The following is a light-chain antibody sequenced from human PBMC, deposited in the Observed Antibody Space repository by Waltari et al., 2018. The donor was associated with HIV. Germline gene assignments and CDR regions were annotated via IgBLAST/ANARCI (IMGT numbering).Light chain of an antibody. J-gene: IGLJ2*01. V-gene: IGLV1-47*01. CDR3: AVWDDSLGGAV. Sequence: QSVVTQPPSASGTPGQRVTISSSGSGSNIGTYSVNWYQHFPGTAPKHLIYMNDQRPSGVPGRFSGSQSGTSASLAISGLQYDDEADYYCAVWDDSLGGAVFGGGTKLTVL. CDR2: MND. CDR1: GSNIGTYS.